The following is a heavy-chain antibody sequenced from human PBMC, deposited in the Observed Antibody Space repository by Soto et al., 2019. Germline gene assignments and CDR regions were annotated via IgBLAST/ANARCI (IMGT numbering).Heavy chain of an antibody. Sequence: QIHLVQSGGEVRKPGASVKVSCKASGYSFDSYGITWVRQAPGQGLEWMGWISANTGKADLAQKFQGRFTVTIYTSTGSSEVELRGLRPNDTAVYYCASGPGTSGRDYVDYWGQGTQVAVLS. J-gene: IGHJ4*02. V-gene: IGHV1-18*01. CDR2: ISANTGKA. CDR1: GYSFDSYG. D-gene: IGHD3-16*01. CDR3: ASGPGTSGRDYVDY.